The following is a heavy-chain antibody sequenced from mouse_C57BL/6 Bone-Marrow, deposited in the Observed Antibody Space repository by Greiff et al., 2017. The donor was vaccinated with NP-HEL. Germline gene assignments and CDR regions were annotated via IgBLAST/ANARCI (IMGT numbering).Heavy chain of an antibody. CDR1: GFNIKDDY. J-gene: IGHJ2*01. V-gene: IGHV14-4*01. CDR3: TTGIIYYYGSSLYYFDY. D-gene: IGHD1-1*01. CDR2: IDPENGDT. Sequence: EVQLQESGAELVRPGASVKLSCTASGFNIKDDYMHWVKQRPEPGLEWIGWIDPENGDTESASKFQGKATITADTSSNTAYLQLSSLTSEDTAVYYCTTGIIYYYGSSLYYFDYWGQGTTLTVSS.